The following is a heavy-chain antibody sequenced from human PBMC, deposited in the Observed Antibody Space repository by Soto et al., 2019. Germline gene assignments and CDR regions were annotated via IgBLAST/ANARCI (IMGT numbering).Heavy chain of an antibody. V-gene: IGHV1-69*12. Sequence: QVQLVQSGAEVKKPGSSVKVSCKASGGTFSSYAISWVRQAPGQGLEWMGGIIPIFGTANYAQKFQGRVTITADESTSTGYMELSSLRSEDTAVYYCARVFYDSGGYYPLWYFDLWGRGTLVTVSS. CDR2: IIPIFGTA. J-gene: IGHJ2*01. CDR1: GGTFSSYA. D-gene: IGHD3-22*01. CDR3: ARVFYDSGGYYPLWYFDL.